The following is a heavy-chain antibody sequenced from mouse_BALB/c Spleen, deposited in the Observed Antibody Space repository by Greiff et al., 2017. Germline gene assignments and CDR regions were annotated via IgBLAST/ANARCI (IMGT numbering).Heavy chain of an antibody. V-gene: IGHV1S22*01. Sequence: LQQPGSELVRPGASVTLSCKASGYTFTSYWMHWVKQRHGQGLEWIGNIYPGSGSTNYDEKFKSKGTLTVDTSSSTAYMHLSSLTSEDSAVYYCTRYHSHWYFDVWGAGTTVTVSA. J-gene: IGHJ1*01. CDR3: TRYHSHWYFDV. CDR1: GYTFTSYW. CDR2: IYPGSGST.